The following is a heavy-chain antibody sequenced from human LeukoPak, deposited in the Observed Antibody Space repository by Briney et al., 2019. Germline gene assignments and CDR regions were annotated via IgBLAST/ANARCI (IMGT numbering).Heavy chain of an antibody. D-gene: IGHD6-6*01. CDR2: IWYDGSNK. J-gene: IGHJ4*02. CDR1: GFTFSSYG. CDR3: ARDPQLVELQD. V-gene: IGHV3-33*01. Sequence: GGSLRLSCAASGFTFSSYGMHWVRQAPGKGLEWVAVIWYDGSNKYYADSVKGRFTISRDNSKNTLYLQMNSLRAEDTAVYYCARDPQLVELQDRGQGTLVTVSS.